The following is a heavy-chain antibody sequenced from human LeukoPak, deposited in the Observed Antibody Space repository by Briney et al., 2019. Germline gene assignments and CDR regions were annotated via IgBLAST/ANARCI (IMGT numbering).Heavy chain of an antibody. CDR3: ARDSHGGFWSLGVHFDY. CDR1: GFTFSSYS. D-gene: IGHD3-3*01. V-gene: IGHV3-21*01. CDR2: ISSSSSYI. Sequence: GGSLRLSCAASGFTFSSYSMNWVRQAPGKGLEWVSSISSSSSYIYYADSVKGRFTISRDNAKNSLYLQMNSLRAEDTAVYYCARDSHGGFWSLGVHFDYWGQGTLVTVSS. J-gene: IGHJ4*02.